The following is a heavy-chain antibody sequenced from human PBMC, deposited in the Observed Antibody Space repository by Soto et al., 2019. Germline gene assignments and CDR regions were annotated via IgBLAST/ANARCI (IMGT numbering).Heavy chain of an antibody. V-gene: IGHV4-39*01. CDR2: MFYSGLT. Sequence: SETLSLTCSVSGYSVSSSDYYWAWIRQPPGKGLEWIGSMFYSGLTYYNPSLKSRVTLSVDTSKNQFSVRLNSVTAADTAVYYCAPLSVSLSGPYGIHVWGQGTTVTV. J-gene: IGHJ6*02. D-gene: IGHD2-15*01. CDR3: APLSVSLSGPYGIHV. CDR1: GYSVSSSDYY.